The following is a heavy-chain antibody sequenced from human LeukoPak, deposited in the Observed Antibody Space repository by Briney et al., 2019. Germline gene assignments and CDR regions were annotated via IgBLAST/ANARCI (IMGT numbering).Heavy chain of an antibody. Sequence: PGGSLRLSCAASGFTFNTYAMSWVRQAPGKGLEWVSGISASGGSTYYADSVKGRFTISRDNAKNSLYLQMNSLSAEDTAVYYCAREVSYYSGSGSYRAFDYWGQGTLVTVSS. J-gene: IGHJ4*02. CDR3: AREVSYYSGSGSYRAFDY. CDR1: GFTFNTYA. CDR2: ISASGGST. V-gene: IGHV3-23*01. D-gene: IGHD3-10*01.